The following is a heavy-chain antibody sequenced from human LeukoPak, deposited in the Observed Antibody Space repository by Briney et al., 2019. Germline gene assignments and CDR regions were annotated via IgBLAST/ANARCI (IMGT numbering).Heavy chain of an antibody. J-gene: IGHJ4*02. Sequence: GGSLRLSCAASGFTFSSYGMHWVRQAPGKGLEWVAFIRYDGSNKYYADSVKGRFTISRDNSKNTLYLQMNSLRAEDTAVYYCAKDPHRRVGGYFDYWGQGTLVTVSS. V-gene: IGHV3-30*02. CDR2: IRYDGSNK. D-gene: IGHD2-15*01. CDR3: AKDPHRRVGGYFDY. CDR1: GFTFSSYG.